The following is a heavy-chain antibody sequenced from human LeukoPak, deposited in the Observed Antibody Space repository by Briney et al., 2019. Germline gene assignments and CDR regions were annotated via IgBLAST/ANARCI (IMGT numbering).Heavy chain of an antibody. CDR2: IIPIFGTA. V-gene: IGHV1-69*13. CDR1: RWTFSNYA. J-gene: IGHJ3*02. D-gene: IGHD2-2*01. CDR3: ASRPYQLLVARSRDAFDI. Sequence: SSVPVSCMGSRWTFSNYAISGVRQAPGQGLECMGGIIPIFGTANYAQKFQGRVTITADESTSTAYMKLSSLRSEDTAVSYCASRPYQLLVARSRDAFDIWGQGTMVTVSS.